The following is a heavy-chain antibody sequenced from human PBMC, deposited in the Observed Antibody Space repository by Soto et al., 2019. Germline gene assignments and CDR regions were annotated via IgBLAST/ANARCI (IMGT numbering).Heavy chain of an antibody. CDR2: IIPIFGTA. Sequence: SVKVSCKASGGTFSSYAISWVRQAPGQGLEWMGGIIPIFGTANYAQKFQGRVTITADESTSTAYMELSSLRSEDTAVYYCARDHGYYDFWSGYQTVYGMDVWGKGTTVTVSS. CDR1: GGTFSSYA. D-gene: IGHD3-3*01. V-gene: IGHV1-69*13. CDR3: ARDHGYYDFWSGYQTVYGMDV. J-gene: IGHJ6*04.